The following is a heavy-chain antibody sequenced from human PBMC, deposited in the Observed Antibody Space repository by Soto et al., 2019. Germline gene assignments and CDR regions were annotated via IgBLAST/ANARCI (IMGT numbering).Heavy chain of an antibody. Sequence: GGSLRLSCAASGFTFSSYSMNWVRQAPGKGLEWVSYISSSSSTIYYADSVKGRFTISRDNAKNSLYLQMNSLRAEDTAVYYCSATVTTGGWFDPWGQGTLVTVSS. J-gene: IGHJ5*02. CDR1: GFTFSSYS. V-gene: IGHV3-48*01. CDR2: ISSSSSTI. CDR3: SATVTTGGWFDP. D-gene: IGHD4-17*01.